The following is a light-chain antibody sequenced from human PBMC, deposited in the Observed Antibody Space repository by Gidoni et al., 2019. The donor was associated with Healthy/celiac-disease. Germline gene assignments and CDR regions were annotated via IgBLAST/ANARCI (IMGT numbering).Light chain of an antibody. CDR2: KAS. CDR1: QSISSL. J-gene: IGKJ1*01. V-gene: IGKV1-5*03. CDR3: QQYNSYST. Sequence: DIQLTQSPSTLSASVGDRVTITCRGSQSISSLLAWYQQKPGKAPKLLIYKASSLERGVPSRFSGSGSGTEFTLTISSLQPDDFATYYCQQYNSYSTFGQGTKVEIK.